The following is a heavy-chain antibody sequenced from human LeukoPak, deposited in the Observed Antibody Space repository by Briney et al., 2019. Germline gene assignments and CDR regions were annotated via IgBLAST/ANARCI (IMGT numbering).Heavy chain of an antibody. J-gene: IGHJ4*02. CDR3: AKDIRTFTKTIDY. CDR2: ISWNSGSI. Sequence: GGSLRLSCAASGFTFDDYAMHWVRQAPGKGLEWVSGISWNSGSIGYADSVKGRFTISRDNAKNSLYLQMNSLRAEDTALYYCAKDIRTFTKTIDYWGQGTLVTASS. D-gene: IGHD2-8*01. V-gene: IGHV3-9*01. CDR1: GFTFDDYA.